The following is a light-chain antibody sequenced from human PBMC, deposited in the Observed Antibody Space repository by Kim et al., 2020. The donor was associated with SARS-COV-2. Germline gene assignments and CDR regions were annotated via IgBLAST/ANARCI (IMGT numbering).Light chain of an antibody. CDR2: RAS. CDR3: QQYRYWPIT. V-gene: IGKV3-15*01. J-gene: IGKJ5*01. CDR1: QSVDRN. Sequence: EIMMTQSPATLSVSPGGGATLPCRASQSVDRNVAWYQQKTGQPPRLLIYRASTRATGIPARFSGSGSGTDFSLTISSLQSEDLALYYCQQYRYWPITFGQGTRLEIK.